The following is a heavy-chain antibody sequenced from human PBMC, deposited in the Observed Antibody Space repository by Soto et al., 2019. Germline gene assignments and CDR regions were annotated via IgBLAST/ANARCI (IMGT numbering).Heavy chain of an antibody. J-gene: IGHJ4*02. CDR3: ARWSGYADA. CDR2: LSGGGANT. CDR1: GFSFSTYS. Sequence: LRLSCAASGFSFSTYSMAWVRQAAGKGPQWVSGLSGGGANTFYIDSVRGRFTISVDNSKNTVYLQMDSLRADDTAVYYCARWSGYADAWGQGTLVTVSS. D-gene: IGHD4-17*01. V-gene: IGHV3-23*01.